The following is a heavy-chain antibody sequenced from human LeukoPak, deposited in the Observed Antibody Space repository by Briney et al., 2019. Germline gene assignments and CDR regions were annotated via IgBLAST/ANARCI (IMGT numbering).Heavy chain of an antibody. D-gene: IGHD1-14*01. CDR2: INAGDGDT. J-gene: IGHJ4*02. V-gene: IGHV1-3*01. Sequence: ASVKVSCKASGYIFTTYAMHWVRQAPGQGLEWMGWINAGDGDTKYSQKFQGRITITRDTSASTAYMELSSLTSEDTAMFCRATANSGYKYWGQGTPVTVSS. CDR3: ATANSGYKY. CDR1: GYIFTTYA.